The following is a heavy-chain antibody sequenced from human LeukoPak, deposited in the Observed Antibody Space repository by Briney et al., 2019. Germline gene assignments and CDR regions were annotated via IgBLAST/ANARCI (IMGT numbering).Heavy chain of an antibody. CDR2: ISYTGST. CDR3: ALGPTFFGRLKSFFDY. Sequence: SETLSLTCSVSGASISSGGHYANWLRQSPGKGLEWIGCISYTGSTYYNSSLESRVTISVGSSNNRFSLNLRSVTAADTAVYYGALGPTFFGRLKSFFDYWGQGILAAASS. J-gene: IGHJ4*02. CDR1: GASISSGGHY. V-gene: IGHV4-30-4*01. D-gene: IGHD3-3*01.